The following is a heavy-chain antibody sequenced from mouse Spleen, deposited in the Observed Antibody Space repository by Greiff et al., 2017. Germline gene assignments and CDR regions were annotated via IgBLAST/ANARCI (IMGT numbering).Heavy chain of an antibody. V-gene: IGHV1-9*01. CDR3: ARGPRYYGSSYYAMDY. D-gene: IGHD1-1*01. Sequence: VQRVESGAELMKPGASVKISCKATGYTFSSYWIEWVKQRPGHGLEWIGEILPGSGSTNYNEKFKGKATFTADTSSNTAYMQLSSLTSEDSAVYYCARGPRYYGSSYYAMDYWGQGTSVTVSS. J-gene: IGHJ4*01. CDR2: ILPGSGST. CDR1: GYTFSSYW.